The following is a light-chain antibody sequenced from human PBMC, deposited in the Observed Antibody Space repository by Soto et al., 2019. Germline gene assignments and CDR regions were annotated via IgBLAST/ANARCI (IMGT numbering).Light chain of an antibody. J-gene: IGKJ5*01. V-gene: IGKV3-11*01. CDR3: QQRIDWSMT. CDR1: QSVSTY. CDR2: GAS. Sequence: EIVLTQSPATLSLSPGERATLSCRASQSVSTYLAWYQQRPGQAPRLLIYGASNRATGIPVRFSGSGSWSGTDFTLTISSLEAEDFALYYCQQRIDWSMTFGQGTRLEIK.